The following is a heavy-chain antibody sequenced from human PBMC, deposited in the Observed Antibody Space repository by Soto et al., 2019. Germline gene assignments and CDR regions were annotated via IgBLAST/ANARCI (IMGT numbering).Heavy chain of an antibody. Sequence: QVQLVQSGAEVKKPGSSVRVSCKASGGSFNNYAISWVRQAPGQGLEWMGGIIPIFGVGNYPQKFQDRVTITADESRTTSYMEMSGLLSEDTAIYYCARGSSSTSSYYYYALDVWGQGTSVTVSS. D-gene: IGHD6-6*01. V-gene: IGHV1-69*01. CDR2: IIPIFGVG. CDR3: ARGSSSTSSYYYYALDV. CDR1: GGSFNNYA. J-gene: IGHJ6*02.